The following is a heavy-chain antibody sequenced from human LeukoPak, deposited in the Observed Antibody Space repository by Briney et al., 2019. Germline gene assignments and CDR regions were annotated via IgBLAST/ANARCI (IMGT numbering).Heavy chain of an antibody. Sequence: ASVKVSCKASGYTFTGYYMHWVRQAPGQGLEWMGWINPNSGGTNYAQKFQGRVTMTRDTSISTAYMELSRLRSDDTAVYYCARGELELPYYFDYWGQGTLVTVSS. V-gene: IGHV1-2*02. CDR1: GYTFTGYY. CDR3: ARGELELPYYFDY. CDR2: INPNSGGT. J-gene: IGHJ4*02. D-gene: IGHD1-7*01.